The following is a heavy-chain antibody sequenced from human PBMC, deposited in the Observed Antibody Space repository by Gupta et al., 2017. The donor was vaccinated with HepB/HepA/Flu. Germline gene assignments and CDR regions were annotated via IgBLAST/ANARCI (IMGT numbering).Heavy chain of an antibody. CDR2: IFSNDEK. V-gene: IGHV2-26*01. CDR1: GFSLSNARMG. CDR3: ARIGSGREIGVVPAAMRLAYYYYMDF. D-gene: IGHD2-2*01. Sequence: QVTLKESGPVLVTPTETLTLTCTVSGFSLSNARMGVSWIRQPPGKALEWLAHIFSNDEKSYSTSLKSRLTMTKDLTKSQEVLTMTNMDPVDTAKHECARIGSGREIGVVPAAMRLAYYYYMDFWGKGTTVTVSS. J-gene: IGHJ6*03.